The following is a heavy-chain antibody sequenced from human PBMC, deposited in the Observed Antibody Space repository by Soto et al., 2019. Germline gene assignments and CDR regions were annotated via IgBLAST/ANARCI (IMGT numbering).Heavy chain of an antibody. V-gene: IGHV3-13*01. Sequence: GSLRLSCAASGFTFSSYDMHWVRQATGKGLEWVSAIGTAGDTYYPGSVKGRFTISRENAKNSLYLQMNSLRAGDTAVYYCARGIAVAGIDAFDIWGQGTMVTVS. J-gene: IGHJ3*02. CDR1: GFTFSSYD. CDR3: ARGIAVAGIDAFDI. D-gene: IGHD6-19*01. CDR2: IGTAGDT.